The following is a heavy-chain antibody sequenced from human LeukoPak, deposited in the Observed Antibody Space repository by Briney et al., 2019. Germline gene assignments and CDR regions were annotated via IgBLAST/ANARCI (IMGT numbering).Heavy chain of an antibody. CDR3: AREDGVEQPGMDV. CDR1: GGTFSSYA. CDR2: IIPIFGIA. V-gene: IGHV1-69*04. J-gene: IGHJ6*02. D-gene: IGHD1/OR15-1a*01. Sequence: ASVKVSCKASGGTFSSYAISWVRQAPGQGLEWMGRIIPIFGIANYAQKFQGRATITADKSTSTAYMELSSLRSEDTAVYYCAREDGVEQPGMDVWGQGTTVTVSS.